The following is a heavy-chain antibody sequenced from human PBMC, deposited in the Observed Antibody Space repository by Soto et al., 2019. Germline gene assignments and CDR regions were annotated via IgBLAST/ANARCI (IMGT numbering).Heavy chain of an antibody. J-gene: IGHJ4*02. V-gene: IGHV3-30*18. CDR1: GFTFSSYG. D-gene: IGHD1-20*01. Sequence: GGSLRLSCAASGFTFSSYGMHWVRQAPGKGLEWVAVISYDGSNKYYADSVKGRFTISRDNSKNTLYLQMNSLRAEDTAVYYCAKTLNSGSDYWGQGTLVTVSS. CDR2: ISYDGSNK. CDR3: AKTLNSGSDY.